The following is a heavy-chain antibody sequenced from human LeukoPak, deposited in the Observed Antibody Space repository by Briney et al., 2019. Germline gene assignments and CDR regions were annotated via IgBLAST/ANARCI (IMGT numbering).Heavy chain of an antibody. CDR3: AKDPNGDHVGAYDF. CDR2: ITGSGANT. V-gene: IGHV3-23*01. CDR1: GFTFSNYV. D-gene: IGHD4-17*01. J-gene: IGHJ3*01. Sequence: GGSLRLSCAASGFTFSNYVMIWVRQAPRRGLEWVSTITGSGANTYYADSVTGRFTISRDNSKNTLFLQMNSLRAEDTAVYYCAKDPNGDHVGAYDFWGQGTMVSVSP.